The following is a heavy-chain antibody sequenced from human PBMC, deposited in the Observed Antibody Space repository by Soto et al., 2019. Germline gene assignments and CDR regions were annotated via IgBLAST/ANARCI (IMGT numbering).Heavy chain of an antibody. V-gene: IGHV1-46*01. CDR2: INPSGGST. Sequence: ASVKVSCKASGYTFTSYYMHWVRQAPGQGLEWMGIINPSGGSTSYAQKFQGRVTMTRDTSTSTAYMELSSLRSEDTAVYYCARGYPRKGDPYGMDVWGQGTTVTVSS. CDR3: ARGYPRKGDPYGMDV. CDR1: GYTFTSYY. D-gene: IGHD3-16*01. J-gene: IGHJ6*02.